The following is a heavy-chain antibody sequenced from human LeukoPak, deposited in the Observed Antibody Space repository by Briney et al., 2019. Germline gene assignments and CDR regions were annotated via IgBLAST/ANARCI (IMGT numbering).Heavy chain of an antibody. Sequence: QTGGSLRLSCAASGFTVSSNYMSWVRQAPGKGLEWVSVIYSGGSTYYADSVKGRFTISRDNSKNTLYLQMNSLRAEDTAVYYCARVQGRFTLDYWGQGTLVTVSS. CDR1: GFTVSSNY. V-gene: IGHV3-53*01. CDR2: IYSGGST. D-gene: IGHD2-15*01. CDR3: ARVQGRFTLDY. J-gene: IGHJ4*02.